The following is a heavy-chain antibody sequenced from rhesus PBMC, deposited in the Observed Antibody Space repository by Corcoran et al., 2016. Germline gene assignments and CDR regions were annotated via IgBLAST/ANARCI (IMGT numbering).Heavy chain of an antibody. CDR3: AGVPFGSGYYLLARFDV. CDR1: GFTFSDYY. D-gene: IGHD3-28*01. CDR2: ISNTGGST. V-gene: IGHV3-178*01. Sequence: EVQLVESGGGLARPGGSLRLSCAASGFTFSDYYMDWVHQAPGKGLEWVSRISNTGGSTWYADSVKGRFTISRENAKKTLYLQMSSLIVEDTVFYSGAGVPFGSGYYLLARFDVWAPGVPVTVSS. J-gene: IGHJ5-1*01.